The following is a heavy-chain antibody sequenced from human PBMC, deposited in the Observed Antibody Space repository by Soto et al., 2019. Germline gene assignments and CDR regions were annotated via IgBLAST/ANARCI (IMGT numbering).Heavy chain of an antibody. CDR2: ISSSGSTI. CDR3: ARDRFDYGDYFDY. Sequence: GGSLRLSCAASGFTFSDYYMSWIRQAPGKGLEWISYISSSGSTIYYADSVKGRFTISRDNAKNSLYLQMNSLRAEDTAVYYCARDRFDYGDYFDYWGHGTLVTVSS. CDR1: GFTFSDYY. J-gene: IGHJ4*01. D-gene: IGHD4-17*01. V-gene: IGHV3-11*01.